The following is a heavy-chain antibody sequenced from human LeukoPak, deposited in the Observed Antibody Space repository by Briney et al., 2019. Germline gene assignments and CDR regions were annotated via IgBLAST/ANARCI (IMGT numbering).Heavy chain of an antibody. V-gene: IGHV3-48*03. J-gene: IGHJ4*02. CDR1: GFTFSSYE. D-gene: IGHD6-19*01. CDR3: AKNVGSGWYFHFDY. CDR2: ISSSGSTI. Sequence: GGSLRLSCAASGFTFSSYEMNWVRQAPGKGLEWVSYISSSGSTIYYADSVKGRFTISRDNAKNSLYLQMNSLRAEDTALYYCAKNVGSGWYFHFDYWGQGTLVTVSS.